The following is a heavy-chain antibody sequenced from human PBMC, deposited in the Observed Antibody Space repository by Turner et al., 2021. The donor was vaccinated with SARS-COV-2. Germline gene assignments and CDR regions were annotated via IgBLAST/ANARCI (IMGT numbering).Heavy chain of an antibody. J-gene: IGHJ4*02. CDR2: ILYDGSDQ. CDR1: GFIFVDYG. V-gene: IGHV3-30*18. CDR3: AKDHYYDSTGSIGN. D-gene: IGHD3-22*01. Sequence: QVHLVESGGGAAQPGGSLRLSCGASGFIFVDYGMHWVRQAPGKGLEWLAVILYDGSDQYYAGSAEGRFTISRDNGNKTLFLQINSLRPEDTAMYYCAKDHYYDSTGSIGNWGQGTLVTVSS.